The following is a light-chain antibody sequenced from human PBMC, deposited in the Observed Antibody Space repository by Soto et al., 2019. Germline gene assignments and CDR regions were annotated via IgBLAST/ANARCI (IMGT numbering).Light chain of an antibody. CDR3: QQYNNHSPWT. Sequence: DIQMTQSPSTLSASVGDRVTITCRASQSISNLLAWYQQKPGKAPNLLIYDASSLESGVPSRFSGSGSGTEFTLTLSSLQSDDSATYYCQQYNNHSPWTFGQGTKVEIK. J-gene: IGKJ1*01. CDR1: QSISNL. CDR2: DAS. V-gene: IGKV1-5*01.